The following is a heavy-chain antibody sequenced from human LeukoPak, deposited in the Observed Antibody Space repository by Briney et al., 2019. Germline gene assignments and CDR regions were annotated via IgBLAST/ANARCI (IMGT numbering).Heavy chain of an antibody. J-gene: IGHJ4*02. CDR3: ARIRAYGSGSYLDY. CDR1: GGSISSGGYY. D-gene: IGHD3-10*01. Sequence: PSQTLSLTCTVSGGSISSGGYYWSWIRQHPGKGLEWIGYIYYSGSTYYNPSLKSRVTISVDTSKNQFPLKLSSVTAADTAVYYCARIRAYGSGSYLDYWGQGTLVTVSS. V-gene: IGHV4-31*03. CDR2: IYYSGST.